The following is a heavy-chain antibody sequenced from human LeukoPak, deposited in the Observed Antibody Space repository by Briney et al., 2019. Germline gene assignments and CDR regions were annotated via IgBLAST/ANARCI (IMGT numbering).Heavy chain of an antibody. J-gene: IGHJ4*02. D-gene: IGHD2-15*01. CDR1: GGSFSGYY. CDR2: INDGGST. Sequence: PSETLSLTCGVSGGSFSGYYWSWIRQSPGKGLEWIGEINDGGSTNYNPSLKSRVTMSIDMSKNQFFLKLTSVTAADTALYYCARGWDCSGGSCSSGVPHFDFWGQGTLVTVSS. CDR3: ARGWDCSGGSCSSGVPHFDF. V-gene: IGHV4-34*01.